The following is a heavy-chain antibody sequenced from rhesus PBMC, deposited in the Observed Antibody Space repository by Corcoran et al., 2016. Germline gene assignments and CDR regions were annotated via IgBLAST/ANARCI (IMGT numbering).Heavy chain of an antibody. V-gene: IGHV4-93*01. CDR2: VYGSGGNT. J-gene: IGHJ6*01. D-gene: IGHD1-26*01. CDR1: GGSISSTNW. CDR3: ARGNYVNALDS. Sequence: QVLLQESGPTVVVPSETLSLTFTVSGGSISSTNWWTWIRQSPGKGLEWIGGVYGSGGNTEYNPSLKSRVTISKDTSRNQFSLRMTSVTAADTAVFYCARGNYVNALDSWGQGVVVTVS.